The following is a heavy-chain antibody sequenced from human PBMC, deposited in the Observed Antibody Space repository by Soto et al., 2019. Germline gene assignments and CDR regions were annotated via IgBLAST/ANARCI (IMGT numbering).Heavy chain of an antibody. CDR1: GGSVSSGIHY. Sequence: SETLSLTCTVSGGSVSSGIHYWGWIRQPPGKGLEWIGSVFYSGHTYYNPSLKSRVTISVDTSKNQFSLKLTSVTAADTAVYYCATPRPPPSGAIDYWGQGTLVTVSS. CDR3: ATPRPPPSGAIDY. CDR2: VFYSGHT. V-gene: IGHV4-39*01. J-gene: IGHJ4*02. D-gene: IGHD5-12*01.